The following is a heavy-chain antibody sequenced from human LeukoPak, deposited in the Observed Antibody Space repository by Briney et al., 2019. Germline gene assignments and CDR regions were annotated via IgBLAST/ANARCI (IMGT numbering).Heavy chain of an antibody. Sequence: ASVKVSCKASGYTFTSYDINWVRQATGQGLEWMGWMNPNSGNTGYAQKFQGRVTMTRNTSISTAYMELSSLRSEDTAVYYCARATMVRGAYPFDYWGQGTLVTVSS. J-gene: IGHJ4*02. CDR2: MNPNSGNT. D-gene: IGHD3-10*01. CDR3: ARATMVRGAYPFDY. CDR1: GYTFTSYD. V-gene: IGHV1-8*01.